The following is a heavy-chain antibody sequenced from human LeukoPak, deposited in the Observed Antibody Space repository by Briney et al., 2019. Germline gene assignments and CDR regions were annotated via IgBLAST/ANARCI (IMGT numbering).Heavy chain of an antibody. D-gene: IGHD2-15*01. CDR3: VKRYCSGGSCYQFDY. Sequence: GGSLRLSCTASGFTFSSYAMNWVRQAPGKGLEWVSGIGAGGTFTYYADSVKGRVTISRDNSKNTLFLQLSSLRAEDTAVYYCVKRYCSGGSCYQFDYWGQGTLVIVSS. CDR2: IGAGGTFT. CDR1: GFTFSSYA. V-gene: IGHV3-23*01. J-gene: IGHJ4*02.